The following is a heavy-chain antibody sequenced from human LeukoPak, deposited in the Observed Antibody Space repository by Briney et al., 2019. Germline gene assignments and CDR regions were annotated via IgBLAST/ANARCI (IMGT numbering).Heavy chain of an antibody. J-gene: IGHJ5*02. CDR3: ARSGADYGDSQSLWFDP. D-gene: IGHD4-17*01. CDR1: GYSFTSYW. Sequence: GESLKISCKGSGYSFTSYWIGWVRQMPGKGLERMGIIYPGDSDTRYSPSFQGQVTISADKSISTAYLQWSSLKASDTAMYYCARSGADYGDSQSLWFDPWGQGTLVTVSS. CDR2: IYPGDSDT. V-gene: IGHV5-51*01.